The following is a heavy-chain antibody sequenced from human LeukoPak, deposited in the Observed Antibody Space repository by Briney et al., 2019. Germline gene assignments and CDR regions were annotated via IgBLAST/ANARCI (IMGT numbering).Heavy chain of an antibody. J-gene: IGHJ4*02. Sequence: SETLSLTCAVYGESFSGYYWNWIRQPPGKGLEWIGEINHSGSTTNHNPSLKSRVTMSVDTSKNQFSLKMTSVTAADTAVYYCARKSGYARDYWGQGTLVTVSS. CDR1: GESFSGYY. V-gene: IGHV4-34*01. CDR2: INHSGSTT. D-gene: IGHD5-12*01. CDR3: ARKSGYARDY.